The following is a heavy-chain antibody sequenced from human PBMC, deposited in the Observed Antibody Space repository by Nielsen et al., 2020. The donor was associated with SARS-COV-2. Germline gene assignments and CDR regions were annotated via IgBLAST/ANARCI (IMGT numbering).Heavy chain of an antibody. CDR3: ARININCSSTSCYSYYYYYYGMDV. Sequence: SVKVSCKASGFTFTSSAMQWVRQARGQRLEWIGWIVVGSGNTNYAQKFQERVTMTRNTSISTAYMELSSLRSEDTAVYYCARININCSSTSCYSYYYYYYGMDVWGQGTTVTVSS. J-gene: IGHJ6*02. CDR2: IVVGSGNT. CDR1: GFTFTSSA. V-gene: IGHV1-58*02. D-gene: IGHD2-2*01.